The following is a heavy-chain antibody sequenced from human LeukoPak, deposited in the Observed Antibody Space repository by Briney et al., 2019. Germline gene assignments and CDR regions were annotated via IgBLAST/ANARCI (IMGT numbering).Heavy chain of an antibody. V-gene: IGHV4-59*08. CDR2: MYYTGST. Sequence: SGTLSLTCTVSGGSISSYSWSWIRQPPGKGLEWIGYMYYTGSTNYHPSLKSRVTISVDTSKNQFSLNLSSVTAADTAVYYCARRYTYGYFDYWGQGTLVTVSS. CDR1: GGSISSYS. D-gene: IGHD5-18*01. CDR3: ARRYTYGYFDY. J-gene: IGHJ4*02.